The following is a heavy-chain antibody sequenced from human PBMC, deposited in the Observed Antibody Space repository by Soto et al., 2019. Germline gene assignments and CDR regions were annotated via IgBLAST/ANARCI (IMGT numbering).Heavy chain of an antibody. J-gene: IGHJ3*01. CDR1: GYKFTTFW. V-gene: IGHV5-10-1*01. CDR2: IDPTDSFT. Sequence: GESLKISCRASGYKFTTFWLNWVRQTPGKGLEWLGRIDPTDSFTNYSPPFEGHVTISVDRSISTAYLQWNSLQASDTAIYYCARPASGGSRDAFDVWGQGTTVTVSS. CDR3: ARPASGGSRDAFDV. D-gene: IGHD2-15*01.